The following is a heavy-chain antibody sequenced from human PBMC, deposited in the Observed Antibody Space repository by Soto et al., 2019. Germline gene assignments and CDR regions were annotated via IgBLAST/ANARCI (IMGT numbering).Heavy chain of an antibody. Sequence: SETLSLTCAVSGGSISSSNWWSWVRQPPGKGLEWIGEIYHSGSTNYNPSLKSRVTISVDKSKNQFSLKLSSVTAADTAVYYCARQYYDFWSAYYDYWGQGTLVTVSS. CDR1: GGSISSSNW. J-gene: IGHJ4*02. CDR3: ARQYYDFWSAYYDY. D-gene: IGHD3-3*01. V-gene: IGHV4-4*02. CDR2: IYHSGST.